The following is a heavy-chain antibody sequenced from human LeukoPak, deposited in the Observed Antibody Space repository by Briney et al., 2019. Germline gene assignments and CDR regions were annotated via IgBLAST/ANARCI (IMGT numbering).Heavy chain of an antibody. CDR3: ANEIRPNDY. CDR1: GFTFSSHW. CDR2: IKQDGSEK. V-gene: IGHV3-7*03. J-gene: IGHJ4*02. D-gene: IGHD4-17*01. Sequence: GGSLRLSCAASGFTFSSHWMSWVRQAPGKGLEWVANIKQDGSEKYYVDSVKGRFTISRDNAKNSLYLQMNSLRAEDTAVYYCANEIRPNDYWGQGTQVTVSS.